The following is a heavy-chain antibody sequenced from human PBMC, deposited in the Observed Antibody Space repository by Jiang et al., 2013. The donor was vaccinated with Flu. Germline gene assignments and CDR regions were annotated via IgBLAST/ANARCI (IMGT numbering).Heavy chain of an antibody. V-gene: IGHV3-23*01. Sequence: EVQLLESGGGLVQPGGSLRLSCAASGFTFSSYAMSWVRQAPGKGLEWVSAISGSGGSTYYADSVKGRFTISRDNSKNTLYLQMNSLRAEDTAVYYCAKDTNAMMITRVVGDYWGQGTLVTVSS. J-gene: IGHJ4*02. CDR3: AKDTNAMMITRVVGDY. CDR1: GFTFSSYA. CDR2: ISGSGGST. D-gene: IGHD3-16*02.